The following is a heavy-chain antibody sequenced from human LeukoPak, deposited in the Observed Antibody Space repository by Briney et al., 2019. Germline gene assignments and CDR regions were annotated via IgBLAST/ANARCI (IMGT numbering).Heavy chain of an antibody. D-gene: IGHD3-10*01. CDR3: ARRGVTMVRGVITYYFDY. V-gene: IGHV4-30-4*01. J-gene: IGHJ4*02. Sequence: PSQTLSLTCTVSGGSISSGDYYWSWIRQPPGKGLEWIGYIYYSGSTYYNPSLKSRVTISVDTSKNQFSLKLSSVTAADTAVCYCARRGVTMVRGVITYYFDYWGQGTLVTVSS. CDR2: IYYSGST. CDR1: GGSISSGDYY.